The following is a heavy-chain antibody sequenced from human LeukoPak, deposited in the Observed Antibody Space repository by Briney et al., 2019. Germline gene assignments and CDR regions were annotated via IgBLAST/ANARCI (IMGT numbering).Heavy chain of an antibody. CDR1: GYTLTELS. V-gene: IGHV1-24*01. Sequence: GASGKVSCKVSGYTLTELSMHWVRQAPGKGLEWMGGFDPEDGETIYAQKFQGRVTMTEGTSTDTAYMELSSLRSEDTAVYYCATGRIAVADGLSYFDYWGQGTLVTVSS. D-gene: IGHD6-19*01. J-gene: IGHJ4*02. CDR2: FDPEDGET. CDR3: ATGRIAVADGLSYFDY.